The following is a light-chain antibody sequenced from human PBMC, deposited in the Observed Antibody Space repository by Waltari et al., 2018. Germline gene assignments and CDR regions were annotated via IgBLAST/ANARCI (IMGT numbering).Light chain of an antibody. Sequence: QSVLTQPPSASGTPGQRVTIACSGGSSNIESNTVNWYQQLPGTAPKLLLYRNNLRPSGVPDRFSGSKSGTSASLGISGLQSEDEADYYCAAWDDRLNGPVFGGGTKLTVL. V-gene: IGLV1-44*01. CDR1: SSNIESNT. J-gene: IGLJ3*02. CDR2: RNN. CDR3: AAWDDRLNGPV.